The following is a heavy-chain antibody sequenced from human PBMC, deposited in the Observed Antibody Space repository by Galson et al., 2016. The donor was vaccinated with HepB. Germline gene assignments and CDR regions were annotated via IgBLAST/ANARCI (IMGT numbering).Heavy chain of an antibody. Sequence: SVKVSCKASGYTFPSYGIYWVRQAPGQGLEWMGWISGNYGNTNYGQKFQGRVTMTTDTSTSTAYMELRSLRSDDTAVYYCARAHLSGSYFRDDALDFWGQGTMVIVSS. CDR3: ARAHLSGSYFRDDALDF. CDR2: ISGNYGNT. V-gene: IGHV1-18*01. J-gene: IGHJ3*01. CDR1: GYTFPSYG. D-gene: IGHD1-26*01.